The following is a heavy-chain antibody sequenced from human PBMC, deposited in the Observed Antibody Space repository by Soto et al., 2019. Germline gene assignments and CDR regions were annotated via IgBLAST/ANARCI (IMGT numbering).Heavy chain of an antibody. J-gene: IGHJ5*01. V-gene: IGHV1-8*01. D-gene: IGHD6-6*01. CDR2: MNTNTNTA. CDR3: AREVVETSSLWLDS. Sequence: ASVKASCKYCGYTFANNDINCGRHAPGQGVEWIGWMNTNTNTADSAEVFEGRVSLTWDTSISTAYMQLNSLKIDDTAVYYCAREVVETSSLWLDSWGQGTLVTVSS. CDR1: GYTFANND.